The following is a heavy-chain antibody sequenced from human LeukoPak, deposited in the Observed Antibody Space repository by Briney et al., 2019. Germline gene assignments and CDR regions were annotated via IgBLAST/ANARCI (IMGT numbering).Heavy chain of an antibody. Sequence: GGSLRLSCEASGFTFSSYWMSWVRQAPGKGLEWVANIKTDGSEKYYVDSVRGRFTISRDNAKNSLYLQMNSLRAEDTAVYYCARDYTGYFPWGQGTLVIVSS. V-gene: IGHV3-7*03. CDR3: ARDYTGYFP. D-gene: IGHD3-9*01. J-gene: IGHJ5*02. CDR2: IKTDGSEK. CDR1: GFTFSSYW.